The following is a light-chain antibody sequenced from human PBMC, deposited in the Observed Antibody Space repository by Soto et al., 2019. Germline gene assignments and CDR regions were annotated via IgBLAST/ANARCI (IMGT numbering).Light chain of an antibody. V-gene: IGLV7-46*01. CDR1: IDTVTTSHW. Sequence: QAVVTQETSLTVSPGGTVTLTCDSSIDTVTTSHWPYWFQQKPGQAPKTLIYDTTNRHSWTPARFSGSILGGKAALILSGAQPEDEAEYYCLLSYNGAPAVFGVGTQLTVL. CDR2: DTT. CDR3: LLSYNGAPAV. J-gene: IGLJ7*01.